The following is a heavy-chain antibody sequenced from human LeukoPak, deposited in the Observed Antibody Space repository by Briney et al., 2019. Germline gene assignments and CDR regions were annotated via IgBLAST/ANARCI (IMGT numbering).Heavy chain of an antibody. CDR1: GYTLTELS. CDR3: ATTIVGKSWLDY. D-gene: IGHD1-26*01. CDR2: FDPEDGET. Sequence: SVKVSCKVSGYTLTELSMHWVRQAPGKGLEWMGGFDPEDGETIYAQKFQGRVTMTEDTSTDTAYMELSSLRSGDTAVYYCATTIVGKSWLDYWGQGTLVTVSS. V-gene: IGHV1-24*01. J-gene: IGHJ4*02.